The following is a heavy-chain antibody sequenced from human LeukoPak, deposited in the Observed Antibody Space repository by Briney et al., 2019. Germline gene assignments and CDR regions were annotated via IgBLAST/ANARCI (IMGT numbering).Heavy chain of an antibody. V-gene: IGHV1-8*01. CDR2: MNPNSGNT. CDR1: GYTFTSYD. D-gene: IGHD6-13*01. J-gene: IGHJ6*02. CDR3: ARGYSSSWYDHFSYYGMDV. Sequence: ASVTVSCKASGYTFTSYDINWVRQATGQGLEWMGWMNPNSGNTGYAQKFQGRVTMTRNTSISTVYMELSSLRSEDTAVYYCARGYSSSWYDHFSYYGMDVWGQGTTVTVSS.